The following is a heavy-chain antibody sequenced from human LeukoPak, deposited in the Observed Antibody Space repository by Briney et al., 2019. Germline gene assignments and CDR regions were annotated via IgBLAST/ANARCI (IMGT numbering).Heavy chain of an antibody. CDR3: ARPDGDYYYFDY. Sequence: SETLSLTCTVSGGSISSSSYYWGWIRQPPGKGLEWIGSIYYSGSTYYNPSLKSRVTISLDTSKNQFSLKLSSVTAADTAVYCCARPDGDYYYFDYWGQGTLVTVSS. J-gene: IGHJ4*02. CDR2: IYYSGST. V-gene: IGHV4-39*01. D-gene: IGHD4-17*01. CDR1: GGSISSSSYY.